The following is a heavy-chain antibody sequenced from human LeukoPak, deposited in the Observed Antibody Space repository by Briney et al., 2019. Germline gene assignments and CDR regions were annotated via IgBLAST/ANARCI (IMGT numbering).Heavy chain of an antibody. CDR1: GFTFSSYG. V-gene: IGHV3-33*01. D-gene: IGHD6-6*01. CDR3: ARSQLVSNFDY. Sequence: GRSLRLSCAASGFTFSSYGMHWVRQAPGKGLEWVAVIWYDGSNKYYADSVKGRFTISRDNSKNTLHLQMNSLRAEDTAVYYCARSQLVSNFDYWGQGTLVTVSS. J-gene: IGHJ4*02. CDR2: IWYDGSNK.